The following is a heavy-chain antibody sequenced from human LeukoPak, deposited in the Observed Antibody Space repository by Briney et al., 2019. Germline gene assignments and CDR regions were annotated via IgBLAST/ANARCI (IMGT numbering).Heavy chain of an antibody. V-gene: IGHV3-53*01. D-gene: IGHD2-21*02. CDR1: GFTFSSAW. Sequence: GGSLRLSCAASGFTFSSAWMSWVRQAPGKGLEWVSVIYSGGSTYYADSVKGRFTISRDNSKNTLYLQMNSLRAEDTAVYYCARDPYCGGDCYSIDAFDIWGQGTMVTVSS. CDR3: ARDPYCGGDCYSIDAFDI. CDR2: IYSGGST. J-gene: IGHJ3*02.